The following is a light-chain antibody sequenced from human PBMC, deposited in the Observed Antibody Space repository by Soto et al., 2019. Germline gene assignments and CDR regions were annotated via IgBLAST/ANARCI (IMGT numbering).Light chain of an antibody. CDR3: QQLNSYLLT. CDR1: QDLGVY. V-gene: IGKV1-9*01. J-gene: IGKJ4*01. Sequence: DIQLTQSPSFLSASVGDRVTITCRASQDLGVYLAWYQQKSGKAPKLLINAASTLQSGVPSRFSGSGSGTEFTLTISSLQPEDFATYYCQQLNSYLLTFGGGTKVEIK. CDR2: AAS.